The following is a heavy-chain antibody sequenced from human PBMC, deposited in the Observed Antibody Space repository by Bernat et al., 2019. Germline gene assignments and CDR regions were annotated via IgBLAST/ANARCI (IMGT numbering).Heavy chain of an antibody. Sequence: QVQLVESGGGVVQPGRSLRLSCAASGFTFSSYGMHWVRQAPGKGLEWVAVISYDGSNKYYADSVKGRFTISRDNSKNTLYLQMNSLRAEDTAVYYCAKGGIAAVGFNYHFDYWGQGTLVTVSS. CDR2: ISYDGSNK. CDR1: GFTFSSYG. V-gene: IGHV3-30*18. D-gene: IGHD6-13*01. J-gene: IGHJ4*02. CDR3: AKGGIAAVGFNYHFDY.